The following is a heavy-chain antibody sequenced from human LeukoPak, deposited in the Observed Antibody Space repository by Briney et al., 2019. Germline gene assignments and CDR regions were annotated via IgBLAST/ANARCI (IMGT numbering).Heavy chain of an antibody. V-gene: IGHV4-59*08. D-gene: IGHD3-3*01. CDR3: ARHSTFFGVVIIKGRVRGPFDY. CDR1: GGSISSYY. Sequence: SETLSLTCTVSGGSISSYYWSWIRQPPGKGLEWIGYIYYSGSTNYNPSLKSRVTISVDTSKNQFSLKLSSVTAADTAVYYCARHSTFFGVVIIKGRVRGPFDYWGQETLVTVSS. CDR2: IYYSGST. J-gene: IGHJ4*02.